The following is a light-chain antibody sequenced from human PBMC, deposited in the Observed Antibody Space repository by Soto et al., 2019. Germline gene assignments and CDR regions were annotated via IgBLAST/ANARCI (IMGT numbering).Light chain of an antibody. V-gene: IGLV2-14*01. CDR3: SSYTSSSTL. J-gene: IGLJ1*01. Sequence: QSALTQPASVSGSPGQSITISCTGTSSDVGGYNYVSWYQQHPGKAPKLMLYAVTDRPSGVSSRFSGHKSGNTASLTISGLQAEDEADYYCSSYTSSSTLFGTGTSVTVL. CDR1: SSDVGGYNY. CDR2: AVT.